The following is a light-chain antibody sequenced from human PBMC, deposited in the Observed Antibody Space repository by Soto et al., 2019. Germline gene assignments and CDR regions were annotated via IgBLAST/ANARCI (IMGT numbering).Light chain of an antibody. CDR3: QHFGGTTFT. J-gene: IGKJ5*01. Sequence: EVVLTQSPGTLSLSPGERATLSCRASETVTSDYLAWYQQKPGQAPRLLFYGASRRAAGIPDRFSGSGSGTHFTLTISRLEPGDFAVYYCQHFGGTTFTFGQGTRLEIK. CDR2: GAS. CDR1: ETVTSDY. V-gene: IGKV3-20*01.